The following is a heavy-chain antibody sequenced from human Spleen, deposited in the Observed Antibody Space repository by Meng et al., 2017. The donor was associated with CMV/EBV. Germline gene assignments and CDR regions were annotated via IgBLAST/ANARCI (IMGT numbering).Heavy chain of an antibody. CDR2: IRSSGKTM. J-gene: IGHJ4*02. Sequence: SGFTFSDYYMTWIRQAPGKGLEWVSYIRSSGKTMHYADSVKGRFTISRDNSKNTLYLQMNSLRAEDTAVYYCAKDGGYSSSWGAFDYWGQGTLVTVSS. D-gene: IGHD6-13*01. V-gene: IGHV3-11*04. CDR3: AKDGGYSSSWGAFDY. CDR1: GFTFSDYY.